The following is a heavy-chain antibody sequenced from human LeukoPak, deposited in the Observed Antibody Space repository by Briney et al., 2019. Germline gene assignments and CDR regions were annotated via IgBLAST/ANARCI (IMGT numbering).Heavy chain of an antibody. CDR3: ARARRLPFDY. V-gene: IGHV1-46*01. CDR2: INPSGGTT. Sequence: ASVKVSCKASGYSFTNYYMHWVRQAPGQGLEWMGIINPSGGTTSYTQKFQGRVTMTRDTSTSTVYMELSSLRSEDTAVYYCARARRLPFDYWGQGTLVTVSS. D-gene: IGHD6-25*01. CDR1: GYSFTNYY. J-gene: IGHJ4*02.